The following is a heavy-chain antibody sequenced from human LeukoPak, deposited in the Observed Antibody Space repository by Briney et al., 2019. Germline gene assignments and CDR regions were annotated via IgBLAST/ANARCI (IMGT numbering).Heavy chain of an antibody. D-gene: IGHD5-18*01. V-gene: IGHV1-2*04. Sequence: GASVKVSCKASGYTFNSYGINWVRQAPGQGLEWMGWINPNSGGTNYAQKFQGWVTMTRDTSISTAYMELSRLRSDDTAVYYCARGRNIRNEWIQLWDWGQGTLVTVSS. J-gene: IGHJ4*02. CDR1: GYTFNSYG. CDR3: ARGRNIRNEWIQLWD. CDR2: INPNSGGT.